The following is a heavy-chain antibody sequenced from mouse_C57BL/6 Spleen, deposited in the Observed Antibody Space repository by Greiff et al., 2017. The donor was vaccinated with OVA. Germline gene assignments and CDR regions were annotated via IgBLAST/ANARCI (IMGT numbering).Heavy chain of an antibody. J-gene: IGHJ3*01. CDR1: GYTFTSYW. Sequence: VQLQQPGAELVRPGSSVKLSCKASGYTFTSYWMDWVKQRPGQGLEWIGNIYPSDSETHYNQKFKDKATLTVDKSSSTAYMQLSSLTSEDSAVYYCARERDGHGGAYWGQGTLVTVSA. V-gene: IGHV1-61*01. D-gene: IGHD1-1*01. CDR3: ARERDGHGGAY. CDR2: IYPSDSET.